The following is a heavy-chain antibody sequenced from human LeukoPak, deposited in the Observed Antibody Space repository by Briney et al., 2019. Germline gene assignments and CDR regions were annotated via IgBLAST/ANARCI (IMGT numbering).Heavy chain of an antibody. Sequence: ASVKVSCKASGYTFTSYGISWVRQAPGQGLEWMGWISAYNGNTNYAQKLQGRVTMTTDTSTSTAYMELRSLRSDDTAVYYCARARDCSGGSCYQFNWFDPWGQGTLVTVSS. D-gene: IGHD2-15*01. J-gene: IGHJ5*02. CDR2: ISAYNGNT. CDR3: ARARDCSGGSCYQFNWFDP. CDR1: GYTFTSYG. V-gene: IGHV1-18*01.